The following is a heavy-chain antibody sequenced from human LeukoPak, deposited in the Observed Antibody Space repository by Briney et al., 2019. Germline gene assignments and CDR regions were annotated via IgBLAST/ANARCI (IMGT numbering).Heavy chain of an antibody. Sequence: SETLSLTCTVSGGSISSSSYYWGWIRQPPGKGLEWIGSIYYSGSTYYNPSLKSRVTISVDTYKNQFSLKLSSVTAADTAVYYCARLNMVRGVIITSPFDYWGQGTLVTVSS. CDR1: GGSISSSSYY. CDR3: ARLNMVRGVIITSPFDY. D-gene: IGHD3-10*01. J-gene: IGHJ4*02. V-gene: IGHV4-39*01. CDR2: IYYSGST.